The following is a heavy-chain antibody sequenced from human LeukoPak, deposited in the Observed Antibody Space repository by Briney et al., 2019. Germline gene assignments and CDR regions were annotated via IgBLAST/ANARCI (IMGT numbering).Heavy chain of an antibody. D-gene: IGHD6-19*01. J-gene: IGHJ4*02. Sequence: PGGSLRLSCAASGFTFSSYWMSWVRRAPGKGLEWVANIETDGSERNYVDSVKGRFTISRDNAEKSLCLQMNSLRAEDTAVYYCARGGWYFEYGGQGILVTVSS. CDR3: ARGGWYFEY. CDR1: GFTFSSYW. V-gene: IGHV3-7*04. CDR2: IETDGSER.